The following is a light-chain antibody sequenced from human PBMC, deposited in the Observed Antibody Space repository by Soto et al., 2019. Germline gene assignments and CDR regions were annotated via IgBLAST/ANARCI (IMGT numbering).Light chain of an antibody. CDR3: QHYDSLPPT. CDR1: QDIVNS. V-gene: IGKV1-33*01. Sequence: DIQMTQSPASLSAFVGDRVTITCQASQDIVNSLNWYQQKPGKAPKLLIYAASSLETGVPSKFSGSGSGTDFSFTIFSLQPEDVATYDCQHYDSLPPTFGPGTKVDIK. J-gene: IGKJ3*01. CDR2: AAS.